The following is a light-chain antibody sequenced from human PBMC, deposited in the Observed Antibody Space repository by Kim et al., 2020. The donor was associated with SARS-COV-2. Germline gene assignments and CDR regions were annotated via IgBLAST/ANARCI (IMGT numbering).Light chain of an antibody. CDR2: CIS. Sequence: SPGERATLSCRASQSLAGNLAWYQQKPGQSPRLLIYCISTRATGIPARFSGSGSATEFTLTISSLQSEDFAVYYCQQYYDGPPWTFGQGTKVDIK. J-gene: IGKJ1*01. CDR3: QQYYDGPPWT. CDR1: QSLAGN. V-gene: IGKV3-15*01.